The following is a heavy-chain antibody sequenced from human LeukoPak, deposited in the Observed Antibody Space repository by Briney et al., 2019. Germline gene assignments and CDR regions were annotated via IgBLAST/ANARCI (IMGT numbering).Heavy chain of an antibody. CDR1: GGSFSGYY. J-gene: IGHJ4*02. D-gene: IGHD5-18*01. CDR3: ARARNTAMVY. Sequence: SETLSLTCAVYGGSFSGYYWSWIRQPPGKGLEWIGEINHSGSTNYNPSLESRVTISVDTSKNQFSLKLSSVTAADTAVYYCARARNTAMVYWGQGTLVTVSS. CDR2: INHSGST. V-gene: IGHV4-34*01.